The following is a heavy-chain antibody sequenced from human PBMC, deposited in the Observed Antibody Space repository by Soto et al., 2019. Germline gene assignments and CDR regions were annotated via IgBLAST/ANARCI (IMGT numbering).Heavy chain of an antibody. CDR3: ARVSSLGWFDP. J-gene: IGHJ5*02. CDR2: IYIRGST. Sequence: ETLSLTGRVSGDFIGSYYWSWIRQPAGKGLEWIGRIYIRGSTDYNPSLKSRVTMSVDTSKNQFSPKLRSVTAEDTAVYYCARVSSLGWFDPWGQGTLVTVYS. D-gene: IGHD3-16*01. CDR1: GDFIGSYY. V-gene: IGHV4-4*07.